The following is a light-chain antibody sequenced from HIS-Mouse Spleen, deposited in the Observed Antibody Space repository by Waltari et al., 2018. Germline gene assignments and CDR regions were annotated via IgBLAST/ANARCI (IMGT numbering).Light chain of an antibody. J-gene: IGLJ3*02. CDR3: CSYAGSYTWV. CDR2: DVS. Sequence: QSALTQPRSVSGSPGQSVTISCTGTSSDVGGYTYVPWDHQHPGKAPKLMIYDVSKRPSGVPDRFSGSKSGNTASLTISGLQAEDEADYYCCSYAGSYTWVFGGGTKLTVL. CDR1: SSDVGGYTY. V-gene: IGLV2-11*01.